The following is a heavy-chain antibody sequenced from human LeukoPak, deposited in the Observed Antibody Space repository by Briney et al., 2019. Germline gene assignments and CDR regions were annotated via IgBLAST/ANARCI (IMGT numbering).Heavy chain of an antibody. CDR3: AAMVRGVITLDY. D-gene: IGHD3-10*01. CDR2: ISAYNGNT. CDR1: GYTFTSYG. Sequence: ASVNVSCKASGYTFTSYGISWVRQAPGQGLEWMGWISAYNGNTNYAQKLQGRVTMTTDTSTSTAYMELRSLRSDDTAVYYCAAMVRGVITLDYWGQGTLVTVSS. J-gene: IGHJ4*02. V-gene: IGHV1-18*01.